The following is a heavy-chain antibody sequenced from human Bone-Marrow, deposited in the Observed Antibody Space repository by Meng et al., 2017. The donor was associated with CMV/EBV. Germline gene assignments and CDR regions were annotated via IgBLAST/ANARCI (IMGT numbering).Heavy chain of an antibody. D-gene: IGHD6-25*01. V-gene: IGHV4-61*01. Sequence: SETLSLTCTVSGGSVSSGSYYWSWIRQPPGKGLEWIGYIYYSGSTNYNPSLKSRVTISVDTSKNQFSLNLSSVTAADTAVYYCTRDTGTAAAPDYWGPGTLVTGSS. CDR1: GGSVSSGSYY. J-gene: IGHJ4*02. CDR2: IYYSGST. CDR3: TRDTGTAAAPDY.